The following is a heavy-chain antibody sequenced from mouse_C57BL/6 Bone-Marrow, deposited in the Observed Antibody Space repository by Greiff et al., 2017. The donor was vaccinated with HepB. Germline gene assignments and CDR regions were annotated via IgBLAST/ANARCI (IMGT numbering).Heavy chain of an antibody. J-gene: IGHJ4*01. CDR3: TRDDYGSSRAMDY. CDR1: GITFSSYA. CDR2: ISSGGDYI. Sequence: EVQRVESGEGLVKPGGSLKLSCAASGITFSSYAMSWVRQTPEKRLEWVAYISSGGDYIYYADTVKGRFTISRDNARNTLYLQMSSLKSEDTAMYYCTRDDYGSSRAMDYWGQGTSVTVSS. V-gene: IGHV5-9-1*02. D-gene: IGHD1-1*01.